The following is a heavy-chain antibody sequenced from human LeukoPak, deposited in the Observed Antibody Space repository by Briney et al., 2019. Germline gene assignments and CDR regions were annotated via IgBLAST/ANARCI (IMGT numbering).Heavy chain of an antibody. Sequence: GGSLRLSCAASGFTFSSYAMTWVRQAPGKGLEWVSASSGSGGSTYYADSVKGRFTISRDNSKNTLYLQMNSLRAEDTAVYYCAKNGVGATTLRWFDPWGQGTLVTVSS. CDR1: GFTFSSYA. CDR2: SSGSGGST. V-gene: IGHV3-23*01. J-gene: IGHJ5*02. CDR3: AKNGVGATTLRWFDP. D-gene: IGHD1-26*01.